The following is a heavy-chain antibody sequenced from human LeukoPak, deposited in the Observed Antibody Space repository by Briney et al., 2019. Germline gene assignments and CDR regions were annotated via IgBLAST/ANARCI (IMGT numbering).Heavy chain of an antibody. Sequence: PGGSLRLSCEISGFTFNMYSMSWVRQAPGKGLEWVSLISGHAGSTQYADSVEGRFTISRDVRRNTLYLQMYSLRAEDTATYFCAKDGFQSSEWSPPLNSWGQGTLVTVSA. CDR2: ISGHAGST. CDR1: GFTFNMYS. J-gene: IGHJ4*02. D-gene: IGHD3-3*01. CDR3: AKDGFQSSEWSPPLNS. V-gene: IGHV3-23*01.